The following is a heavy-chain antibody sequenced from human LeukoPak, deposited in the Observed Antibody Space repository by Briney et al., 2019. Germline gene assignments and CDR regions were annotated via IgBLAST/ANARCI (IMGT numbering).Heavy chain of an antibody. Sequence: SETLSLTCTVSGGSISRRDYYWSRHPPPPGQGLEWIGSMYYSGSTYYNPSLKSRVTISVDTSKNQFSLKLSSVTAGDTAVYYCASLEGVVVPTAMADYWGQGTLVTVSS. V-gene: IGHV4-39*01. J-gene: IGHJ4*02. D-gene: IGHD2-2*01. CDR1: GGSISRRDYY. CDR2: MYYSGST. CDR3: ASLEGVVVPTAMADY.